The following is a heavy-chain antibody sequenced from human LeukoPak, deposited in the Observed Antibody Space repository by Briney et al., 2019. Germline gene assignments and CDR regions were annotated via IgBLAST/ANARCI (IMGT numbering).Heavy chain of an antibody. CDR1: GYTFTKYY. D-gene: IGHD3-10*01. V-gene: IGHV1-46*01. CDR3: ARGLLYGSGSYVSSNYYYYYYGMDV. Sequence: ASVKVSCKAPGYTFTKYYMHWVRQAPGQGLEWMGIINPSGGRASYAEKFQGRVTMTRDTSTSTVCMELTSLRSEDTALYYCARGLLYGSGSYVSSNYYYYYYGMDVWGQGTTVTVSS. CDR2: INPSGGRA. J-gene: IGHJ6*02.